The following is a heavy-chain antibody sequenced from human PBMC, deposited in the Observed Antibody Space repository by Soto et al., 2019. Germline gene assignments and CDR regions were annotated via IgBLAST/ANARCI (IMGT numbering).Heavy chain of an antibody. J-gene: IGHJ4*02. CDR1: GFTFSDYG. CDR3: GRDDSYTPSCPFDY. Sequence: QVQLVESGGGVVQPGRSLRLSCAASGFTFSDYGMHWIRQAPGKGLEWLASIWYDGRNDNYADSVKGRFTISRDNFKNTCYRKINSLRDETRVFYYCGRDDSYTPSCPFDYGGKGPLVTFPT. D-gene: IGHD2-2*01. V-gene: IGHV3-33*01. CDR2: IWYDGRND.